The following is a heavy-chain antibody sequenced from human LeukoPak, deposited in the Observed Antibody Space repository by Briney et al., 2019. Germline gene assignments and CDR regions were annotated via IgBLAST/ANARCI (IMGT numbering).Heavy chain of an antibody. D-gene: IGHD5-24*01. J-gene: IGHJ6*02. CDR3: ARDAMDYGMDV. CDR2: MNPNSGAT. CDR1: GYTFTSYD. Sequence: ASAKVSCKASGYTFTSYDFNWLRQATGQGPEWMGWMNPNSGATGYAQKFQGRITMTRSASINTAYMELTDLRSEDTAVYYCARDAMDYGMDVWGQGTTVTVSS. V-gene: IGHV1-8*01.